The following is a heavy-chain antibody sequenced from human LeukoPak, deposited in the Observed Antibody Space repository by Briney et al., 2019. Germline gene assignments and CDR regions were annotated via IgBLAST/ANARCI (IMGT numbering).Heavy chain of an antibody. V-gene: IGHV4-61*01. CDR1: GGSVSSDIYY. CDR2: IYSSGST. J-gene: IGHJ4*02. CDR3: ARNPAGPVDFDY. Sequence: KPSETLSLTCTVSGGSVSSDIYYWNWIRQPPGEGLEWIGHIYSSGSTNYNPSLESRVTMSVDTSKNQFSLKLSSVTAADTAVYYCARNPAGPVDFDYWGQGTLVTVSS. D-gene: IGHD4-23*01.